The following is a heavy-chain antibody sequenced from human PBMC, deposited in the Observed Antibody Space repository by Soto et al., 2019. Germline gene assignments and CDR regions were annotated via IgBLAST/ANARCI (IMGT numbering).Heavy chain of an antibody. V-gene: IGHV1-2*02. Sequence: GASVKVSCKTSGYTFTGYYMHWVRQSPGQGLEWMGYINPSTGGTNYAQKFQGRVTLTRDTSITTAYVELTSLKSDDTAVYYCARAQGVLYPLDPWGQGTLVTVSS. CDR1: GYTFTGYY. CDR2: INPSTGGT. J-gene: IGHJ5*02. CDR3: ARAQGVLYPLDP. D-gene: IGHD2-8*01.